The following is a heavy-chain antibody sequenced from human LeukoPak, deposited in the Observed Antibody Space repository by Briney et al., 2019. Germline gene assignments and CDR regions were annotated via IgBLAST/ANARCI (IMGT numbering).Heavy chain of an antibody. J-gene: IGHJ4*02. CDR1: GYTFTGYY. CDR3: ARVLGGSEPDDY. Sequence: ASVKVSCKASGYTFTGYYMHWVRQAPGQGLEWMGWINPNSGGTNYAQKFQGRVTMTRDTSISTAYMELSRLRSDDTAVYYCARVLGGSEPDDYWGQGTLVTVSS. D-gene: IGHD1-14*01. V-gene: IGHV1-2*02. CDR2: INPNSGGT.